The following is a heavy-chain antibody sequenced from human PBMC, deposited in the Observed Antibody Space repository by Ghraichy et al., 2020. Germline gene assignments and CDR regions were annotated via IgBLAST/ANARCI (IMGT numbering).Heavy chain of an antibody. J-gene: IGHJ3*02. CDR1: GYTFISYD. CDR3: ARGLGARDAFDI. Sequence: ASVKVSCKASGYTFISYDINWVLQATGQGLEGMGWMNPNNGNTDYAQKFQGRVTMTRNTSITTAYMELSSMRSDDTAVYYCARGLGARDAFDIWGQGTRVTVSS. D-gene: IGHD1-26*01. V-gene: IGHV1-8*01. CDR2: MNPNNGNT.